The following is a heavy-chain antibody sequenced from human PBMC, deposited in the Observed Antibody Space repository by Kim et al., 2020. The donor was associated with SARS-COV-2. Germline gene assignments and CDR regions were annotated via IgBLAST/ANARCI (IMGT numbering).Heavy chain of an antibody. CDR3: SSLSGGEFDP. J-gene: IGHJ5*02. V-gene: IGHV4-59*01. Sequence: GNTNHNPSLKSRVRISLDTSKNQFSLTLSSVTAADTALDYCSSLSGGEFDPWGQGTLVTVSS. CDR2: GNT. D-gene: IGHD2-15*01.